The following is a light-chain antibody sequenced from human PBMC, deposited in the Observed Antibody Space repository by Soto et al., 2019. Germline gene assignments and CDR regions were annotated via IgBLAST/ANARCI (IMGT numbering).Light chain of an antibody. CDR3: QQHSVYWGS. V-gene: IGKV1-5*03. J-gene: IGKJ1*01. CDR2: KAS. CDR1: QSISNL. Sequence: DIQMTQSPSTLSASVGDRVTISCRASQSISNLLAWYQQKPGKAPKLLVYKASTLKSGVPSRFSGSGSGTEFTLTISSLQPDDFAVYYYQQHSVYWGSFGQGTKVDIK.